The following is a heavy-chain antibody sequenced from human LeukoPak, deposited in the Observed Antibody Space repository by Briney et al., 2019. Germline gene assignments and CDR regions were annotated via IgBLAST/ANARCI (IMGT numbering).Heavy chain of an antibody. Sequence: GGSLRLSCAASGFTFSSYAMHWVRQAPGKGLEWVAVISYDGSNKYYADSVKGRFTISRDNSKNTLYLQMNSLRAEDTAVYYCASLASSSWYYFDYWGQGTLVTGSS. J-gene: IGHJ4*02. CDR1: GFTFSSYA. D-gene: IGHD6-13*01. V-gene: IGHV3-30*04. CDR2: ISYDGSNK. CDR3: ASLASSSWYYFDY.